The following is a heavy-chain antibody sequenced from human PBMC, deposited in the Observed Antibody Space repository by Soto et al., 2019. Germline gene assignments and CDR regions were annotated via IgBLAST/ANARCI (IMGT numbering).Heavy chain of an antibody. Sequence: LRLSWAASGFLFSDHYMTWIRQAPGKGPEWISYISSTTIYYADSVRGRFTVSRDHAKNSLHLQMNSLRAEDTAIYYCARDPTMRGYFHFDPWGQGTLVTVSS. CDR3: ARDPTMRGYFHFDP. CDR2: ISSTTI. V-gene: IGHV3-11*01. CDR1: GFLFSDHY. J-gene: IGHJ5*02. D-gene: IGHD2-15*01.